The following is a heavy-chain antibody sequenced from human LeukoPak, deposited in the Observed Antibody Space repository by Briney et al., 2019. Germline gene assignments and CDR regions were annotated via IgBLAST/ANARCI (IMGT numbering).Heavy chain of an antibody. V-gene: IGHV3-9*01. J-gene: IGHJ4*02. CDR2: ISWNSGSI. D-gene: IGHD6-19*01. CDR3: AKDNRRHYTSGPNPDSLH. CDR1: GFIFNNYA. Sequence: GGSLRLSCAGSGFIFNNYAMHWVRQPPGKGLEWVSGISWNSGSIDYADSVKGRFTIPRDNAKNSLYLQMNSLRVEDTAFYYCAKDNRRHYTSGPNPDSLHWGQGALVTVSS.